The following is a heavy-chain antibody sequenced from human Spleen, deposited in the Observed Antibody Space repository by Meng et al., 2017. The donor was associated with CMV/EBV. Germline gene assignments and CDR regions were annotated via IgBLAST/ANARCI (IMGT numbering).Heavy chain of an antibody. V-gene: IGHV3-23*01. J-gene: IGHJ4*02. D-gene: IGHD2-21*01. Sequence: GESLKISCEASGLTFSSYGMSWVRQAPGKGLEWVSAIGASAGGTYYADSVKGRFTISRDNAKNTLYLQMNSLRAEDTAVYYCAKYSAVGERLYYFDYWGQGTPVTVSS. CDR3: AKYSAVGERLYYFDY. CDR1: GLTFSSYG. CDR2: IGASAGGT.